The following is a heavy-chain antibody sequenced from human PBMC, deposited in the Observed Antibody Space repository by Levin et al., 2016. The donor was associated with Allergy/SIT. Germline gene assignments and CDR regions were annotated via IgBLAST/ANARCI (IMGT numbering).Heavy chain of an antibody. CDR3: ARGEQWLEAFDI. D-gene: IGHD6-19*01. J-gene: IGHJ3*02. CDR2: ISSSSSYI. V-gene: IGHV3-21*01. Sequence: VRQAPGKGLEWVSSISSSSSYIYYADSVKGRFTISRDNAKNSLYLQMNSLRAEDTAVYYCARGEQWLEAFDIWGQGTMVTVSS.